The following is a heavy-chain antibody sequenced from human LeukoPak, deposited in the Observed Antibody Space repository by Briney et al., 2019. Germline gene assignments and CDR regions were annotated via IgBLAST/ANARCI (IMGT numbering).Heavy chain of an antibody. CDR2: IYYTGST. V-gene: IGHV4-59*01. CDR3: ARAGYSYGTGYYFDY. Sequence: SETLSLTCTVSGGSISNFYWTWIRQPPGKGLEWIGFIYYTGSTNYNPSLKSRVTISLDTSKNQFSLKLNSVTAADTAVYYCARAGYSYGTGYYFDYWGQGTLATVSS. J-gene: IGHJ4*02. D-gene: IGHD5-18*01. CDR1: GGSISNFY.